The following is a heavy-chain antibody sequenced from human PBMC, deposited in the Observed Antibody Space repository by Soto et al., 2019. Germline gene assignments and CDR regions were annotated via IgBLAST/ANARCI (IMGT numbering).Heavy chain of an antibody. V-gene: IGHV1-69*06. CDR1: GGLFSTYA. CDR3: ARGVDYYSDGTGTSSEDAFDI. CDR2: IIPMFGTT. Sequence: QVQLVQSGAEVKEPGSSVKVSCKTSGGLFSTYAISWVRQAPGQGLEWMAGIIPMFGTTVYAERFQGRVTLTADKSTSTAYMAMTRLRSEDTAVYYCARGVDYYSDGTGTSSEDAFDIWGQGTLVTVSS. D-gene: IGHD2-8*02. J-gene: IGHJ3*02.